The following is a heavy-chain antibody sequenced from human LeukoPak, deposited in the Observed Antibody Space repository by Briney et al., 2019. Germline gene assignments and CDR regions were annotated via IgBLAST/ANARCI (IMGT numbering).Heavy chain of an antibody. D-gene: IGHD3-3*01. CDR2: ISSSSSTI. Sequence: GGSLRLSCAAPGFTFSSYSMNWVRQAPGKGLEWVSYISSSSSTIYYADSVKGRFTISRDNAKNSLYLQMNSLRAEDTAVYYCARDGIADFWSGYHSYYYYMDVWGKGTTVTVSS. CDR3: ARDGIADFWSGYHSYYYYMDV. J-gene: IGHJ6*03. V-gene: IGHV3-48*04. CDR1: GFTFSSYS.